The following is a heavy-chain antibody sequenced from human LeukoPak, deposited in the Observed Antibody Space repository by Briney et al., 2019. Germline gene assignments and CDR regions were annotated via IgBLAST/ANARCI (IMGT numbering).Heavy chain of an antibody. CDR1: GASINIDTNY. V-gene: IGHV4-39*07. D-gene: IGHD3-3*01. J-gene: IGHJ4*02. CDR2: VHSGGRT. CDR3: AMYTSVTMFDS. Sequence: SETLSLTCTVSGASINIDTNYWGWVRQPPGKGLEWIGSVHSGGRTHSNPSLKTRLTMSRDTSQNQFSLQLRSLTAADTAVYFCAMYTSVTMFDSWGQGILVTVSS.